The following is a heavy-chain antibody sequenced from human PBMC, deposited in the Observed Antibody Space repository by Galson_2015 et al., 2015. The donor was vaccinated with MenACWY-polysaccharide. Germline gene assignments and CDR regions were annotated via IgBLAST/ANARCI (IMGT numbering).Heavy chain of an antibody. J-gene: IGHJ4*02. CDR1: GYSISSGYY. Sequence: SEPLSLTCAVSGYSISSGYYWGWIRQPPGKGLEWIGSIYHSGSAYYNPSLKSRVTISVDTSKNQFSLKLSSVTAADTAVYYCARVEKYSSSWRYFDYWGQGTLVTVSS. V-gene: IGHV4-38-2*01. CDR2: IYHSGSA. CDR3: ARVEKYSSSWRYFDY. D-gene: IGHD6-13*01.